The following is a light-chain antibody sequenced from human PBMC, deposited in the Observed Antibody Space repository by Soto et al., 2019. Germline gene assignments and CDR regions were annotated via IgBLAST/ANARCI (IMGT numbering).Light chain of an antibody. CDR1: QRISLA. CDR3: QQRNDPPPWT. V-gene: IGKV3-11*01. CDR2: DAS. J-gene: IGKJ1*01. Sequence: IVWTQARATLGLSPGEIATLSGRAHQRISLAIAWHQHPPGPAPRLINFDASQRATGIPGSFSGSASATDSPPSSSRLAPEDSAVYYCQQRNDPPPWTFGQGTKVDIK.